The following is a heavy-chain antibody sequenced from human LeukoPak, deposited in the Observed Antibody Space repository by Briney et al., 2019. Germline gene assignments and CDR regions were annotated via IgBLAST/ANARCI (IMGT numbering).Heavy chain of an antibody. V-gene: IGHV4-59*01. CDR3: ARVVRNWFDP. CDR2: IYNSGST. Sequence: SETLSLTCTVSGDSFSYFYWSWIRQPPGKGLEWIGYIYNSGSTNYNPSLKSRVTISVDTSKNQFSLKLSSVTAADTAVYYCARVVRNWFDPWGQGTLVTVSS. CDR1: GDSFSYFY. D-gene: IGHD1-26*01. J-gene: IGHJ5*02.